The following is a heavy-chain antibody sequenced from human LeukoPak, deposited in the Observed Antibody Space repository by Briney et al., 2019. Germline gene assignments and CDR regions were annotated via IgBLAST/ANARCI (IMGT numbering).Heavy chain of an antibody. CDR1: GGSISNYY. J-gene: IGHJ4*02. V-gene: IGHV4-59*08. CDR2: IYYTGST. Sequence: PSETLSLTCTVSGGSISNYYWSWIRQPPGKGLEWIGYIYYTGSTNYNPSLKSRVTISVDTSKNQFSLRLSSVTAADTAVYFCARLKTDYGGNDYYFDYWGQGTLVTVSS. D-gene: IGHD4-23*01. CDR3: ARLKTDYGGNDYYFDY.